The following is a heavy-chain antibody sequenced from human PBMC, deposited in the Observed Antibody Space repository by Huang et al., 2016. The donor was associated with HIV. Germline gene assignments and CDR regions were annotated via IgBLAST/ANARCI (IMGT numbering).Heavy chain of an antibody. CDR1: GFTVNNAW. V-gene: IGHV3-15*01. D-gene: IGHD6-13*01. CDR2: IKSRADGGTI. CDR3: VTGSEIAAGGH. J-gene: IGHJ4*02. Sequence: EVQLVESGGGLVEPGGSLRLSCAASGFTVNNAWMSWVRQNPGRGREGCGRIKSRADGGTIDDAAPVKGRFTISRDDSKNMIHLQMSGLKSDDTGLYYCVTGSEIAAGGHWGQGTLVTVSS.